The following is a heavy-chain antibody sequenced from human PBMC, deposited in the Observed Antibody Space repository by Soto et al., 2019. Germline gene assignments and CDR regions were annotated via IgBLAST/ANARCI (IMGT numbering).Heavy chain of an antibody. J-gene: IGHJ4*02. CDR2: ISAYNGNT. D-gene: IGHD4-17*01. CDR1: CYTFTSYG. Sequence: QVQLVQSGSEVKKPGASVKVSYKASCYTFTSYGISWVRQAPGQGLEWMGWISAYNGNTNYAQKLQGRVTMTTDTSTSTAYMELRSLGSDATAVDYCARDLQLGGYGDYYRSFDYWGQGTLVTVSS. CDR3: ARDLQLGGYGDYYRSFDY. V-gene: IGHV1-18*01.